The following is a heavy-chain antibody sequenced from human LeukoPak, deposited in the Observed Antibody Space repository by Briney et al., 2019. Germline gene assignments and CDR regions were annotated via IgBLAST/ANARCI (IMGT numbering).Heavy chain of an antibody. D-gene: IGHD1-26*01. CDR1: GFTFSSYA. CDR3: TTDEVGVVPTGPYYFDY. V-gene: IGHV3-15*01. CDR2: IKSKTDGGTT. Sequence: GGSLRLSCAASGFTFSSYAMHWVRQAPGKGLEWVGRIKSKTDGGTTDYAAPVKGRFTISRGDSKNTLYLQMNSLKTEDTAVYYCTTDEVGVVPTGPYYFDYWGQGTLVTVS. J-gene: IGHJ4*02.